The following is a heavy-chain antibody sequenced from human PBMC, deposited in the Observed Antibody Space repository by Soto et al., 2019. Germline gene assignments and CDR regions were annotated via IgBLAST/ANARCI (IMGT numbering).Heavy chain of an antibody. CDR1: GASFTSSSFY. CDR2: IYYDGTT. D-gene: IGHD6-13*01. CDR3: TRRRHASSPT. V-gene: IGHV4-39*02. Sequence: QLQLQESGPGLVTPSETLSLTCIVSGASFTSSSFYWVWIRQPPGKVMAWVGSIYYDGTTYYNPSLKSRDTVPVDTATNHFSLQLNSVTAADTAVYYWTRRRHASSPTWGQGTLVTVSS. J-gene: IGHJ4*02.